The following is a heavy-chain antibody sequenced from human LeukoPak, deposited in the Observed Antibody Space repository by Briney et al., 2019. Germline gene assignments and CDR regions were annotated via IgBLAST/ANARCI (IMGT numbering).Heavy chain of an antibody. CDR2: IIPIFGTA. CDR3: ARDGCSGGSCYFRWFDP. J-gene: IGHJ5*02. Sequence: SVKVSCKASGGTFSSYAISWVRQAPGQGLEWMGGIIPIFGTANYAQKFQGRVTITADKSTSTAYMELSSLRSDDTAVYYCARDGCSGGSCYFRWFDPWGQGTLVTVSS. CDR1: GGTFSSYA. D-gene: IGHD2-15*01. V-gene: IGHV1-69*06.